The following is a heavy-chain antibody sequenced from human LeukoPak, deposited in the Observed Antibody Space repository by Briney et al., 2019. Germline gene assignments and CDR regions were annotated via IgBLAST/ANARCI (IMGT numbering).Heavy chain of an antibody. CDR3: ARGGRYDSSGRRPSKAFDI. CDR2: IWYGGSNK. Sequence: GRSLRLSCAASGFTFSSYGLHWVRQAPGKGLEWVAVIWYGGSNKYYADSVKGRFTISRDNSKNTLYLQMNSLRAEDTAVYYYARGGRYDSSGRRPSKAFDIWGQGTMVTVSS. D-gene: IGHD3-22*01. J-gene: IGHJ3*02. V-gene: IGHV3-33*08. CDR1: GFTFSSYG.